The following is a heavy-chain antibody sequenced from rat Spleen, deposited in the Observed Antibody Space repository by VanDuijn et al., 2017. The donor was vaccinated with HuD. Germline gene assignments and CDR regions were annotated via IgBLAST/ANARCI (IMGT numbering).Heavy chain of an antibody. V-gene: IGHV5S13*01. CDR1: GFTFSNYD. J-gene: IGHJ2*01. D-gene: IGHD1-11*01. Sequence: EVQLVESGGGLVQPGRSLKLSCAASGFTFSNYDMAWVRQAPTKGLEWIASITNSGGSTYYRDSVKGRFTISRDNAKNTLYLQMDSLRSEDTATYYCARRYDFDYWGQGVMVTVSS. CDR2: ITNSGGST. CDR3: ARRYDFDY.